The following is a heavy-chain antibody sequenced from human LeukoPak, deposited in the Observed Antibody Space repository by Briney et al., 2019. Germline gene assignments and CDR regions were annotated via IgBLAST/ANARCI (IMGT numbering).Heavy chain of an antibody. CDR1: GGSIGTSSYY. J-gene: IGHJ5*02. V-gene: IGHV4-39*01. CDR2: IYYHGNT. D-gene: IGHD3-16*02. Sequence: SETLSLTCTVSGGSIGTSSYYWGWIRQPSGKGLEWIVSIYYHGNTYYNPSLNSRLTISLDMSKNQFSLKLNSVTAADTAVYYCARQAGDYVWGTYRPNWFDPWGLGIQVTVSS. CDR3: ARQAGDYVWGTYRPNWFDP.